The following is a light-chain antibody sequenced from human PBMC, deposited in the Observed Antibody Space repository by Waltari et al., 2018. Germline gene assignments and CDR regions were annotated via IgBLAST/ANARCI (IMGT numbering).Light chain of an antibody. J-gene: IGLJ3*02. CDR3: HVWDANTVM. CDR1: NIGSRR. V-gene: IGLV3-21*02. Sequence: SSVLTPAPSVSVAPGPTATVTRGGDNIGSRRAHWYQQKQGRAPVQVVYPARFSGSKSGNAATLTISRVEAGDEADYYCHVWDANTVMFGGGTKLTVL.